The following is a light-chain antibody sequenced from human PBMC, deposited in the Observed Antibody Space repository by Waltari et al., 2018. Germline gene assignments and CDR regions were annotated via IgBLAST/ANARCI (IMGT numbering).Light chain of an antibody. CDR2: RNN. V-gene: IGLV10-54*04. CDR3: SAWDSSLSAWV. J-gene: IGLJ3*02. Sequence: QAGLTQPPSVSKGLRQTATLTCTGNSYNVGDQRVAWLQQHQGHPPKLLSYRNNNRPSGISERFSASRSGHTDSLTITGLQPDDEADYYCSAWDSSLSAWVFGGGTNLTVL. CDR1: SYNVGDQR.